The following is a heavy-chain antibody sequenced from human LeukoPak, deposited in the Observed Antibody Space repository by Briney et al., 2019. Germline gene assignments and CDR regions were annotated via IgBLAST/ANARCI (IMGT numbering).Heavy chain of an antibody. D-gene: IGHD6-19*01. J-gene: IGHJ4*02. CDR2: INPNSGGT. Sequence: ASVTVSCKASGYTFTGHYIHWVRQAPGQGLEWMGFINPNSGGTNYAQKFQGRVTMTRDTSITTAPMELRRVTSDDTAVYYCARVGHTSGWDFDYWRKGTLVTVSS. CDR3: ARVGHTSGWDFDY. V-gene: IGHV1-2*02. CDR1: GYTFTGHY.